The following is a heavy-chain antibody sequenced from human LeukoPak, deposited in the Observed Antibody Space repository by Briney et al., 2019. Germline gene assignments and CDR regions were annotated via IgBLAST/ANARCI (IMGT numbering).Heavy chain of an antibody. V-gene: IGHV3-23*01. J-gene: IGHJ4*02. CDR1: GFTFSSYA. D-gene: IGHD1-26*01. CDR2: ISGSGGST. Sequence: PGGSLRLSCAASGFTFSSYAMSWVRQAPGKGLEWVSSISGSGGSTNYADSVKGRFTISRDNSKNTLYLQMNSLRAEDTAVYYCANKGSGSNLFDYWGQGTLVTVSS. CDR3: ANKGSGSNLFDY.